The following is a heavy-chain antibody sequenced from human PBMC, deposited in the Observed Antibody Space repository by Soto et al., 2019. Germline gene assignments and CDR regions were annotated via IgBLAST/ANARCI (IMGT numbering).Heavy chain of an antibody. V-gene: IGHV3-30*04. D-gene: IGHD5-12*01. CDR1: GFTFSSYT. J-gene: IGHJ4*02. CDR3: LPSGATQTFDS. Sequence: PGGSLRLSCAASGFTFSSYTMHWVRQAPGKGLEWVAVISYDGTNKYYADSVKGRFTISRDNSKNTLYLQMNSLRAEDTAVYYCLPSGATQTFDSWGQGTLVTVSS. CDR2: ISYDGTNK.